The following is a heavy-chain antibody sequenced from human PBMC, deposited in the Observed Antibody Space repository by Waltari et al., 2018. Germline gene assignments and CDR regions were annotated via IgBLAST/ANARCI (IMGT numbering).Heavy chain of an antibody. V-gene: IGHV4-59*01. CDR3: ARATYYDFSSGYSFDN. Sequence: QVQLQESGPGLVKPSETLSLTCSLSGGPISNDSWNWIRQTPGKGLEWIGYISSSGQTNYNPSLKSRVSVSLDTSKTRFSLRLSSVTAADTAVYYCARATYYDFSSGYSFDNWGQGTLVTVSS. CDR2: ISSSGQT. J-gene: IGHJ4*02. CDR1: GGPISNDS. D-gene: IGHD3-3*01.